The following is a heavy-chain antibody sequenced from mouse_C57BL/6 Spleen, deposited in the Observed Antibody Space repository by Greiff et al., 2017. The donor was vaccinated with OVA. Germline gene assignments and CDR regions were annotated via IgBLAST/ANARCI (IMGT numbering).Heavy chain of an antibody. CDR2: IYPRDGST. Sequence: LVESGPELVKPGASVKLSCKASGYTFTSYDINWVKQRPGQGLEWIGWIYPRDGSTKYNEKFKGKAPLTVDTSSSTAYMELHSLTSEDSAVYFCARGFITTVVAGPDWYFDVWGTGTTVTVSA. J-gene: IGHJ1*03. D-gene: IGHD1-1*01. CDR1: GYTFTSYD. V-gene: IGHV1-85*01. CDR3: ARGFITTVVAGPDWYFDV.